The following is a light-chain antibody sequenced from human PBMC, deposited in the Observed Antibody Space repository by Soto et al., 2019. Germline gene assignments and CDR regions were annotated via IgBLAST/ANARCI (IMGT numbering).Light chain of an antibody. V-gene: IGLV2-8*01. Sequence: QSALTQPPSASGSPGQSVTISCTGTSSDVGGYNYVSWYQQYPGRAPKLMIYEVTKRPSGVPDRFSGSMSGNTASLTVSGLQAEDEADYYCSSYAASNNFYFVFGGGTKVTVL. CDR2: EVT. CDR1: SSDVGGYNY. J-gene: IGLJ3*02. CDR3: SSYAASNNFYFV.